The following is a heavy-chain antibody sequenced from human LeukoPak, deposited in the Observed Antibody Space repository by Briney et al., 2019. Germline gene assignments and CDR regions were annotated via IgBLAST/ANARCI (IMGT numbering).Heavy chain of an antibody. J-gene: IGHJ3*02. CDR1: GYSFTSYW. D-gene: IGHD6-13*01. CDR3: ARLLYSSSTVDAFDI. Sequence: GESLKISCKGSGYSFTSYWIGWVRQMPGKGLEWMGIIYPGDSDTRYSPSFQGQVTISADKSISTAYLQWSSLKASDTAMYSCARLLYSSSTVDAFDIWGQGTMVTVSS. CDR2: IYPGDSDT. V-gene: IGHV5-51*03.